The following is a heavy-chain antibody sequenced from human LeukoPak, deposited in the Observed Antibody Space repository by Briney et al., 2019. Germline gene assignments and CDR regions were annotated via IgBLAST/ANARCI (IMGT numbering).Heavy chain of an antibody. D-gene: IGHD6-6*01. CDR2: INGSGGST. V-gene: IGHV3-23*01. CDR1: GFTFCSDG. CDR3: ENRRPESRSSENCMDD. J-gene: IGHJ4*02. Sequence: PGGSLRLSCAASGFTFCSDGVKWVRQAPGKGLEWVLAINGSGGSTYYADSVKGRFTISRDNSKTTLYLQMNSLRAEDTALYYCENRRPESRSSENCMDDWGKGSLVTVSS.